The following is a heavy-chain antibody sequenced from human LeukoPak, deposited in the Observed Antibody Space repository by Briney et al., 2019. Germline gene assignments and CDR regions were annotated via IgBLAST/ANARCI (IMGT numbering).Heavy chain of an antibody. CDR2: ISSRSNYI. CDR1: GFTFSSYW. CDR3: ASPKTGYCSGGSCYWGGFDY. Sequence: GGSLRLSCATSGFTFSSYWMSWVRQTPGKGLEWVSSISSRSNYIYYPDSVKGRFTISRDNAKNSLYLQMNSLRAEDTAVYYCASPKTGYCSGGSCYWGGFDYWGQGTLVTVSS. V-gene: IGHV3-21*01. J-gene: IGHJ4*02. D-gene: IGHD2-15*01.